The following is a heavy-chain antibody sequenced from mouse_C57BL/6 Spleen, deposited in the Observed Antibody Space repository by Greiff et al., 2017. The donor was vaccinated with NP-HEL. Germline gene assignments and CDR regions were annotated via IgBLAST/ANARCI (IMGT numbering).Heavy chain of an antibody. CDR1: GYTFTGYW. D-gene: IGHD2-5*01. CDR3: ARPGYSIYEFAY. Sequence: QVQLQQSGAELMKPGASVMLSCKATGYTFTGYWIEWVKQRPGHGLEWIGEILPGRGSTNYNEKFKGKATFNADQSANTAYMQLGSLSSEDSAIYYCARPGYSIYEFAYWGQGTLVTVSA. V-gene: IGHV1-9*01. CDR2: ILPGRGST. J-gene: IGHJ3*01.